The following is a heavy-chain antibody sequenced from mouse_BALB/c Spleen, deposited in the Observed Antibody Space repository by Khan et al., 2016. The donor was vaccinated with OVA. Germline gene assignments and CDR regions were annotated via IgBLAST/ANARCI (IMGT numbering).Heavy chain of an antibody. V-gene: IGHV1-7*01. J-gene: IGHJ2*01. Sequence: QVQLQQSGAELAKPGASVKMSCKASGYTFTSYWMHWVKQRPGQGLEWIGYINPTSGYTDYNEKFKDKATLSADISSSTAYMQLSSLTSEDSAVYYCARDRIDYWGQGTTLTFSS. CDR2: INPTSGYT. CDR1: GYTFTSYW. CDR3: ARDRIDY.